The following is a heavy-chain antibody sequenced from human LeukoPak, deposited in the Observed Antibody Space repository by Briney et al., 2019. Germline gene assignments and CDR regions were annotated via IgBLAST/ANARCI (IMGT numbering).Heavy chain of an antibody. Sequence: ASVKVSCKASGYTFTGYYMHWVRQAPGQGLEWMGWINPNSGGTNYAQKFKGRVTMTRDTSISTAYMELSRLRSDDTAVYYCAGLYNWNHQDYDAMDVWGQGTTVTVSS. J-gene: IGHJ6*02. V-gene: IGHV1-2*02. CDR1: GYTFTGYY. CDR3: AGLYNWNHQDYDAMDV. D-gene: IGHD1-20*01. CDR2: INPNSGGT.